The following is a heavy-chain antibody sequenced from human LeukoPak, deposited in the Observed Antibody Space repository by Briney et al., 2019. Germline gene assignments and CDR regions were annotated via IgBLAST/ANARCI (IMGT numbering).Heavy chain of an antibody. CDR1: GGSFSGYY. CDR2: IEHSGST. D-gene: IGHD2-21*02. J-gene: IGHJ4*02. CDR3: ARLVVTASSMVIDY. Sequence: SETLSLTCAVYGGSFSGYYWNWIRQSPGKGLEWIGEIEHSGSTKNSPSLKSRVTISVDTSKNQFSLKLSSVTAADTAVYYCARLVVTASSMVIDYWGQGTLVTVSS. V-gene: IGHV4-34*01.